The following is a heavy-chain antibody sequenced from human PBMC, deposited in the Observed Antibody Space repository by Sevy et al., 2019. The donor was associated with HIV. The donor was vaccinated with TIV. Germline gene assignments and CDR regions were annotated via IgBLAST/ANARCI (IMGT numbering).Heavy chain of an antibody. CDR3: AKGGSWVTRPDWYFDL. D-gene: IGHD4-17*01. V-gene: IGHV3-23*01. CDR1: GFTFSSYD. J-gene: IGHJ2*01. CDR2: ISSSGGST. Sequence: GGSLRLSCAASGFTFSSYDMSWVRQAPGKGLEWVSAISSSGGSTYYADSVKGRFTISRDNSKNTLYLQMNSLRAEDTAVYYCAKGGSWVTRPDWYFDLWGRGTLVTVSS.